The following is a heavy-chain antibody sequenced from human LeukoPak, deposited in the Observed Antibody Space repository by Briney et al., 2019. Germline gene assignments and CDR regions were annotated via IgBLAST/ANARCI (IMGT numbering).Heavy chain of an antibody. CDR2: ISSNGGST. CDR1: GFTFSSYA. CDR3: VKDRYCSGGSCYSGVSDY. Sequence: GGSLRLSCSASGFTFSSYAMHWVRQAPGKGLEYVSAISSNGGSTYYADSVKGRFTISRDNSKNTLYLQMSSLRAEDTAVYYCVKDRYCSGGSCYSGVSDYWGQGTLVTVSS. V-gene: IGHV3-64D*09. J-gene: IGHJ4*02. D-gene: IGHD2-15*01.